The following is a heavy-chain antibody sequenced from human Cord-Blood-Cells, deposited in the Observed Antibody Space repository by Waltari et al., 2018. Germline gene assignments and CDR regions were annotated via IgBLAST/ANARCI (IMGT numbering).Heavy chain of an antibody. CDR3: AHKVRYFDL. Sequence: QITLKESGPTLVKPTQTLTLTCTFSGFSLSTSGVGVGWLRQPPGKALEWLALIYWNDNKRYSPSLKVRLTITKDASKNQVVLTMTNMDPVDTATYYCAHKVRYFDLWGRGTLVTVSS. V-gene: IGHV2-5*01. CDR2: IYWNDNK. CDR1: GFSLSTSGVG. J-gene: IGHJ2*01.